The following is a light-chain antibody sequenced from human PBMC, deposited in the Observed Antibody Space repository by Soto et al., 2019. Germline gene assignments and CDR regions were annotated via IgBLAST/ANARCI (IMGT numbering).Light chain of an antibody. CDR3: TSYTVRKAWV. CDR1: SSDVGGYNH. CDR2: EVA. V-gene: IGLV2-14*01. J-gene: IGLJ3*02. Sequence: QSALTQPASVTGSPGQSITISCTGTSSDVGGYNHVSWYQQYPGTAPKLILYEVANRPSGVSDRFSGSKSGNTASLTISGLQPEDEADYYCTSYTVRKAWVFGGGTKVTGL.